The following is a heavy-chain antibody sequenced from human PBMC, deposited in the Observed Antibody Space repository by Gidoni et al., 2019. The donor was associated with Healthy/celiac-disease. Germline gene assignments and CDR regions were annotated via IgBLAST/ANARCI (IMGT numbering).Heavy chain of an antibody. CDR1: GSSISSGYY. J-gene: IGHJ5*02. CDR3: ARVWAAEHWFDP. CDR2: IYHSGST. D-gene: IGHD3-16*01. V-gene: IGHV4-38-2*01. Sequence: QVQLQESGPGLVKPSETLSLTCAVSGSSISSGYYWGWIRQPPGKGLEWIGSIYHSGSTYYNPSLKSRVTISVDTSKNQFSLKLSSVTAADTAVYYCARVWAAEHWFDPWGQGTLVTVSS.